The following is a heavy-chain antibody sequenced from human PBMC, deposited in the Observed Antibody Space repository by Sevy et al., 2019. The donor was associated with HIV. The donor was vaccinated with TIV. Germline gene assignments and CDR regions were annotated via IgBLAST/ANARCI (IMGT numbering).Heavy chain of an antibody. V-gene: IGHV1-18*01. CDR3: AKEGKNIRSWFDP. D-gene: IGHD3-3*02. Sequence: ASVKVSCKASGYSFTNYGIGWERQAPGQGLEWMGWISGYNDYTNYAQNLQGRVTMTTDTSTSTAYMELRSLRSDDTAIYYCAKEGKNIRSWFDPWGQGTLVTVSS. CDR1: GYSFTNYG. J-gene: IGHJ5*02. CDR2: ISGYNDYT.